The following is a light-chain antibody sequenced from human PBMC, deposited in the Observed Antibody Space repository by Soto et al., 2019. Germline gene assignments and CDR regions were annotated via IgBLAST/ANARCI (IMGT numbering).Light chain of an antibody. CDR3: CSYTSSSIRV. J-gene: IGLJ3*02. V-gene: IGLV2-14*01. CDR1: SSDVGGYNH. Sequence: QSALTQPASVSGSPGQSITISCTGTSSDVGGYNHVSWYQQHPGKAPKLIIYEVRNRPSGVSNRLSGSKSGNTASLTISGLQADDEADYYCCSYTSSSIRVFGGWTQLTFL. CDR2: EVR.